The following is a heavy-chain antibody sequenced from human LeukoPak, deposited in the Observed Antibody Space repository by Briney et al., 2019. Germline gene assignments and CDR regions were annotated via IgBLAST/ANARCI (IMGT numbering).Heavy chain of an antibody. J-gene: IGHJ4*02. CDR3: AKWGCSGSSCYPFAY. CDR1: GGTFSSYA. V-gene: IGHV3-23*01. D-gene: IGHD2-15*01. CDR2: MSGSSGRT. Sequence: GASVKVSCKASGGTFSSYAMSWVRQAPGKGLEWVSAMSGSSGRTYYADSVKGRFTISRDNSKNTLYVQMNSLRADDTAVYYCAKWGCSGSSCYPFAYWGQGTLVTVSS.